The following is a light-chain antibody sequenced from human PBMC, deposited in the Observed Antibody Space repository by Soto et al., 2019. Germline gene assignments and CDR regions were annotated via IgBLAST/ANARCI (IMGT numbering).Light chain of an antibody. CDR2: DAS. CDR1: QILSSNY. Sequence: EIVLTQSPGTLSLSPGEGATLSCRASQILSSNYLAWYQQKPGQAPRLLIYDASNRATGIPARFSGSGSGTDFTLTISSLEPEDFAVYYCQQRSNWPPTFGGGTKVDIK. J-gene: IGKJ4*01. CDR3: QQRSNWPPT. V-gene: IGKV3-11*01.